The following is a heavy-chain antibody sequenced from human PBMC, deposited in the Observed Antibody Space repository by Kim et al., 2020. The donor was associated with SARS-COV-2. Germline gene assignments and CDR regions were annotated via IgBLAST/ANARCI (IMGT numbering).Heavy chain of an antibody. J-gene: IGHJ5*02. V-gene: IGHV1-46*01. CDR3: ARDVFPQTYYDILTGYSYNWFDP. CDR2: INPSGGST. CDR1: GYTFTSYY. Sequence: ASVKVSCKASGYTFTSYYMHWVRQAPGQGLEWMGIINPSGGSTSYAQKFQGRVTMTRDTSTSTVYMELSSLRSEDTAVYYCARDVFPQTYYDILTGYSYNWFDPWGQGTLVTVSS. D-gene: IGHD3-9*01.